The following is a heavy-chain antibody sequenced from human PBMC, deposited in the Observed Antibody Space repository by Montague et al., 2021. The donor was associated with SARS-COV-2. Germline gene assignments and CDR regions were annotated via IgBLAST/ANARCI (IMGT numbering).Heavy chain of an antibody. CDR1: GDSISSSNW. J-gene: IGHJ6*02. Sequence: SETLSLTCAVSGDSISSSNWWSWVRQPPGKGLEWIGEFYHSGSTNYNPPLKSRVTISVDKYKTQFSLKLSSVTAADTAVYYCAGSRGYLQWPFYYYCGMDGWGQGTTVTVSS. D-gene: IGHD6-19*01. V-gene: IGHV4-4*02. CDR3: AGSRGYLQWPFYYYCGMDG. CDR2: FYHSGST.